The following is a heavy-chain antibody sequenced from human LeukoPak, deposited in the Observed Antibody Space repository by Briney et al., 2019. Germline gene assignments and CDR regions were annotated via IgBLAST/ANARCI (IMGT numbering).Heavy chain of an antibody. CDR2: ISSSSSYI. Sequence: GGSLRLSCAASGFTFSSYSMNWARQAPGKGLEWVSSISSSSSYIYYADSVKGRFTISRDNAKNSLYLQMNSLRAEDTAVYYCARDGCSSTSCFNNWFDPWGQGTLVTVSS. CDR3: ARDGCSSTSCFNNWFDP. CDR1: GFTFSSYS. V-gene: IGHV3-21*01. J-gene: IGHJ5*02. D-gene: IGHD2-2*01.